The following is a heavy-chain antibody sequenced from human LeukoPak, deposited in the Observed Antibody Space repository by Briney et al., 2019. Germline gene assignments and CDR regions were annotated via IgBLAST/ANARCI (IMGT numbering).Heavy chain of an antibody. CDR3: ATGRKLRS. Sequence: PGGSLRLSCAASGFTFTTYWMTWVRQAPGKGLEWVANIKQDGSEKCYVDSLKGRFTISRDNAKNSLYLQMNRLRAEDTAVYYCATGRKLRSWGQGTLVTVSS. V-gene: IGHV3-7*01. CDR1: GFTFTTYW. D-gene: IGHD1-14*01. J-gene: IGHJ5*02. CDR2: IKQDGSEK.